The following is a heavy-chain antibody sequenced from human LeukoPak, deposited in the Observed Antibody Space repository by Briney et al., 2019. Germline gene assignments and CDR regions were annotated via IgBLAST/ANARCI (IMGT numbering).Heavy chain of an antibody. J-gene: IGHJ4*02. CDR2: INHSGST. D-gene: IGHD5-24*01. CDR1: GGSFSGYY. V-gene: IGHV4-34*01. Sequence: PSETLSLTCAVYGGSFSGYYWSWIRQPPGKGLEWIGEINHSGSTNYNPSLKSRVTISVDTSKNQFSLKLSSVTAVDTAVYYCARGPPGWHTTSVPFGYWGQGTLVTVSS. CDR3: ARGPPGWHTTSVPFGY.